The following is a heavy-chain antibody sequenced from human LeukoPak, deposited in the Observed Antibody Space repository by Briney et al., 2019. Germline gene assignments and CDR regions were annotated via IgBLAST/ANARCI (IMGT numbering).Heavy chain of an antibody. CDR2: IKQDGSEK. CDR1: GFTFSSYW. CDR3: ARGAAVWFGELLGYFDY. V-gene: IGHV3-7*01. D-gene: IGHD3-10*01. J-gene: IGHJ4*02. Sequence: AGGSLRLSCAASGFTFSSYWMSWVRQAPGKGLEWVANIKQDGSEKYYVDSVKGRFTISRDNAKNSLYLQMNSLRAEDTAVYYCARGAAVWFGELLGYFDYWGQGTLVTVSS.